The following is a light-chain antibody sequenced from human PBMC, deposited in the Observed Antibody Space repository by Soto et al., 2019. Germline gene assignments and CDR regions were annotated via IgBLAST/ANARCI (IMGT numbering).Light chain of an antibody. V-gene: IGLV2-23*02. Sequence: QSALAQPASVSGSPEQSVTISCTGTSSDVGTYNLVSWYQQHPGKAPKLIIYEVTERPSGVSNRFSGSKFGNTASLTISGLLPEDEDDYYCRSYGCSSALHYVFGIGTKLTV. CDR1: SSDVGTYNL. CDR3: RSYGCSSALHYV. J-gene: IGLJ1*01. CDR2: EVT.